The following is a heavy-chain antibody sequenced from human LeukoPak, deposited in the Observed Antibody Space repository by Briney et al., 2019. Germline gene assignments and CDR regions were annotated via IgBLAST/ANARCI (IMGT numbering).Heavy chain of an antibody. V-gene: IGHV1-2*02. CDR2: INPDSGAT. D-gene: IGHD3-9*01. CDR3: ARVIAVRRYRCYYYYMDF. CDR1: GYTFSDYY. Sequence: ASVKVSCKASGYTFSDYYIHWVRQAPGQGRDWMGWINPDSGATNYAQGFQGRVTMTRDTSIRTAYMELRRLTSDDTAVYYCARVIAVRRYRCYYYYMDFWGKGTTVIVSS. J-gene: IGHJ6*03.